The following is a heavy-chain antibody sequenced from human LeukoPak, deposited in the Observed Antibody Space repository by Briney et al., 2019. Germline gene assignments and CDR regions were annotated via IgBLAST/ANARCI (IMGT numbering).Heavy chain of an antibody. J-gene: IGHJ4*02. CDR1: GGTFSSYA. D-gene: IGHD5-18*01. V-gene: IGHV1-69*13. CDR2: IIPIFGTA. CDR3: ASEFSQRGYSYGHFASFDY. Sequence: SVTVSCKASGGTFSSYAINWVRQAPGQGLEWMGGIIPIFGTANYAQKFQGRVTITADESTTTAYMELSSLRSEDTAVYYCASEFSQRGYSYGHFASFDYWGQGTLVTVSS.